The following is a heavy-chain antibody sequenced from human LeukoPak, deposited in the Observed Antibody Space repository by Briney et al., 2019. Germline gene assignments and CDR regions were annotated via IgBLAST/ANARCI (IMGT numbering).Heavy chain of an antibody. CDR2: INHSGST. J-gene: IGHJ1*01. CDR3: ATYSSSSLYFQH. Sequence: SETLSLTCAVYGGSFSGYYWSWIRQPPGKGLEWIGEINHSGSTNYNPSLKSRVTISVDTSKNQFSLKLSSVTAADTAVYYYATYSSSSLYFQHWGKGTLVTVSS. V-gene: IGHV4-34*01. CDR1: GGSFSGYY. D-gene: IGHD6-13*01.